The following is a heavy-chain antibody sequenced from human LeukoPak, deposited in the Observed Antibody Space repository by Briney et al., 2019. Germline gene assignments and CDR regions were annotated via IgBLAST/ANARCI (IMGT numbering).Heavy chain of an antibody. CDR2: MNPNSGNT. Sequence: GASVKVSCKASGYTFTSYDINWVRQATGQGLEWMGWMNPNSGNTGYAQKFQGRVTMTRNTSISTAYMELSRLRSDDTAVYYCAREVEMATKGTYYYYYYMDVWGKGTTVTVSS. CDR1: GYTFTSYD. CDR3: AREVEMATKGTYYYYYYMDV. V-gene: IGHV1-8*01. J-gene: IGHJ6*03. D-gene: IGHD5-24*01.